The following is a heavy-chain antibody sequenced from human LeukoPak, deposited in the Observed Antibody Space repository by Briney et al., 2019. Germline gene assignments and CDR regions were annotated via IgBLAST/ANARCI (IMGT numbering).Heavy chain of an antibody. V-gene: IGHV1-8*03. J-gene: IGHJ4*02. CDR2: INPNSDDR. CDR3: ARTTSLTASGYDY. Sequence: ASVKVYCRASGYTFTNYHINWVPQATGQGLERMGWINPNSDDRGYAQKFQGRVTITRDTSISTAYMELRSLRSEDTAVYFCARTTSLTASGYDYWGQGTLVTGSS. CDR1: GYTFTNYH. D-gene: IGHD4-17*01.